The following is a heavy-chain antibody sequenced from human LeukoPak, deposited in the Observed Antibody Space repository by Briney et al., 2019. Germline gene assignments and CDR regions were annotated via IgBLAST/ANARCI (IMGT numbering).Heavy chain of an antibody. CDR1: GGSISSYY. D-gene: IGHD2-21*01. V-gene: IGHV4-39*01. CDR2: IYYSGST. Sequence: SETLSLTCTVSGGSISSYYWGWIRQPPGKGLEWIGSIYYSGSTYYNPSLKSRVTISVDTSKNQFSLKLSSVTAADTAVYYCARHHTHSHIVVVIAIPGFWFDPWGQGTLVTVSS. J-gene: IGHJ5*02. CDR3: ARHHTHSHIVVVIAIPGFWFDP.